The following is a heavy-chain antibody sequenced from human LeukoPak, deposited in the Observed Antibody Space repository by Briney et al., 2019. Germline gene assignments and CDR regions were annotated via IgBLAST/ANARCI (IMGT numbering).Heavy chain of an antibody. D-gene: IGHD5-18*01. CDR3: AGSYGSIRPYDY. J-gene: IGHJ4*02. CDR2: IYSGGST. CDR1: GFTVSSNY. Sequence: GGSLRLSCAASGFTVSSNYTSWVRQAPGKGLEWVSVIYSGGSTYYADSVKGRFTISRDNSKNTLYLQMNSLRAEDTAVYYCAGSYGSIRPYDYWGQGTLVTVSS. V-gene: IGHV3-66*01.